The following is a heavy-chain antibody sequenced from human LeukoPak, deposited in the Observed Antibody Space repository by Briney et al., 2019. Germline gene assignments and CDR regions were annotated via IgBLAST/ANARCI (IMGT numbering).Heavy chain of an antibody. J-gene: IGHJ4*02. CDR2: IIPIFGTA. CDR3: AREGYSSGWYGGFFDY. V-gene: IGHV1-69*13. Sequence: SVKVPCKASGGTFSSYAISWVRQAPGQGLEWMGGIIPIFGTANYAQKFQGRVTINSDESTSTAYMELSSLRSEDTAVYYCAREGYSSGWYGGFFDYWGQGTLVTVSS. D-gene: IGHD6-19*01. CDR1: GGTFSSYA.